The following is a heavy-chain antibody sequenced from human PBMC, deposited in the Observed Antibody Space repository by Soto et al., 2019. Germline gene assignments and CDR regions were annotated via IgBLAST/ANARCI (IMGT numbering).Heavy chain of an antibody. Sequence: ASVKVSCKASGYSFTIYGITWVRQAPGQGLEWRGWISTYDGNTNYAQNFQGRVSMARDTSTSTAYMELRSLRSDDTAVYYCARDRGRSCIGGICPFDYWGQGTLVTVSS. CDR2: ISTYDGNT. D-gene: IGHD2-15*01. CDR1: GYSFTIYG. CDR3: ARDRGRSCIGGICPFDY. J-gene: IGHJ4*02. V-gene: IGHV1-18*01.